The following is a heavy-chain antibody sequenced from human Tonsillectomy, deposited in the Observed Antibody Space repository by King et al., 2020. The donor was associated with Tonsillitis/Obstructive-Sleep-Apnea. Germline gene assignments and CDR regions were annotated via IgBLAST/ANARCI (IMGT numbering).Heavy chain of an antibody. D-gene: IGHD6-19*01. CDR2: IYYSGST. V-gene: IGHV4-59*08. J-gene: IGHJ6*02. CDR1: GGSISSYY. Sequence: QLQESGPGLVKPSETLSLTCTVSGGSISSYYWSWIRQPPGKGLEWIGYIYYSGSTNYNPSLKSRVTISVDTSKNQFSLKLSSVTAADTAVYYCAGLSGWYGYYYYGMDVWGQGTTVTVSS. CDR3: AGLSGWYGYYYYGMDV.